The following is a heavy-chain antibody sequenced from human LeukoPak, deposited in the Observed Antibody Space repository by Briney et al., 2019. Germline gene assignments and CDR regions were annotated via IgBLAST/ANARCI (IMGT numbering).Heavy chain of an antibody. CDR1: GGSITTDY. CDR2: IFYSGSA. J-gene: IGHJ4*02. V-gene: IGHV4-59*08. D-gene: IGHD3-22*01. CDR3: AGQGTSGFYYLDY. Sequence: SETLSLTCTVSGGSITTDYWGWIRQPPGKGLEWIGYIFYSGSAHYNPSLESRLTISLDTSRNQLSLRLTSVTAADTAVYYCAGQGTSGFYYLDYWGLGTLVTVSS.